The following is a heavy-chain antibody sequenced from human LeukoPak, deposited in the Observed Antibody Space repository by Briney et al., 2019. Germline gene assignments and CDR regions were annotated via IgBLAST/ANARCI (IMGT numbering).Heavy chain of an antibody. CDR1: GFRLSSYA. V-gene: IGHV3-23*01. CDR2: TSSSDPGT. CDR3: ARVLILTGLKTEFDY. J-gene: IGHJ4*02. D-gene: IGHD3-9*01. Sequence: GGSLRLSCVASGFRLSSYAMSWVRQAPGKGLEWISATSSSDPGTYYADSVKGRFTISRDNSKNTLYLQMNSLRAEDTAVYYCARVLILTGLKTEFDYWGQGTLVTVSS.